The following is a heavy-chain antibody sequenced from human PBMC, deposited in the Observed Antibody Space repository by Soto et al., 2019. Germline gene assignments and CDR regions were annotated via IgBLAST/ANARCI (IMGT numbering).Heavy chain of an antibody. CDR2: INPDSGGT. J-gene: IGHJ3*02. D-gene: IGHD3-22*01. CDR3: ARDRRGYSDRDAFDM. V-gene: IGHV1-2*04. CDR1: GYTFTGYY. Sequence: QVQLVQSGAEVKKPGASVKVSCKASGYTFTGYYIHWVRQAPGQGLEWMGWINPDSGGTDYAQKYQGWVTMXXDXSXXTAYMELGRLTTDDTDVYYCARDRRGYSDRDAFDMWGQGTMVTVSS.